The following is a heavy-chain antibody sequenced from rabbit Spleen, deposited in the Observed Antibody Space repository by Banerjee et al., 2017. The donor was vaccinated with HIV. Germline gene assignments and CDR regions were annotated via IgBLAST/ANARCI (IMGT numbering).Heavy chain of an antibody. CDR1: GVSFSGRYV. CDR2: IGSNTDNT. Sequence: QQQLVESGGGLVQPGASLTLTCTASGVSFSGRYVMSWVRQAPGKGLEWIGCIGSNTDNTVYATWAKGRFALSRTSSTTVDLKMTSLTAADTATYFCARDKELDIWGYEFDLWGPGTLVTVS. D-gene: IGHD3-1*01. CDR3: ARDKELDIWGYEFDL. V-gene: IGHV1S45*01. J-gene: IGHJ4*01.